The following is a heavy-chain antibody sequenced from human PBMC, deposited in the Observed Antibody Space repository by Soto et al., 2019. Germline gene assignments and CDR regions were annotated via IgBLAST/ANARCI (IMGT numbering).Heavy chain of an antibody. CDR1: GYTFTSYG. CDR3: ARHHGPTTSENWFDP. J-gene: IGHJ5*02. D-gene: IGHD5-12*01. CDR2: INAASGDT. V-gene: IGHV1-3*01. Sequence: ASVKVSCKASGYTFTSYGIHWVRQAPGQRLEWMGWINAASGDTKYAQKFQGRVTMTTDTSTTTAYLELRSLRSDDTAVYYCARHHGPTTSENWFDPWGQGTLVTVPQ.